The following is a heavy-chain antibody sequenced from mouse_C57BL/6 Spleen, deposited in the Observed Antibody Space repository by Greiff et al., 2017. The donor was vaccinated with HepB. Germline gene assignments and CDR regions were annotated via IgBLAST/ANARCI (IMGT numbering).Heavy chain of an antibody. D-gene: IGHD1-1*01. CDR1: GYTFTSYW. CDR3: ARGRGSSHGYAMDY. V-gene: IGHV1-64*01. Sequence: QVQLQQPGAELVKPGASVKLSCKASGYTFTSYWMHWVKQRPGQGLEWIGMIHPNSGSTNYNEKFKSKATLTVDKSSSTAYMQLSSLTSEDSAVYYCARGRGSSHGYAMDYWGQGTSVTVSS. CDR2: IHPNSGST. J-gene: IGHJ4*01.